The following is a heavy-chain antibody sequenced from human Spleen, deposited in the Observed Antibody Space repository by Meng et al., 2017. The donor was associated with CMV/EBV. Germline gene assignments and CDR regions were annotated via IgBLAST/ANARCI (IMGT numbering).Heavy chain of an antibody. D-gene: IGHD2-2*01. CDR2: ISVDNGNT. J-gene: IGHJ4*02. V-gene: IGHV1-18*01. CDR1: GYVFTSYG. Sequence: KASGYVFTSYGITWVRQAPGQGLEWMGWISVDNGNTNYAQKFQGRVAMTTDTSTNTAYLELRSLRSDDTAVYYCARGGEVVPAAIRNYWGQGTLVTVSS. CDR3: ARGGEVVPAAIRNY.